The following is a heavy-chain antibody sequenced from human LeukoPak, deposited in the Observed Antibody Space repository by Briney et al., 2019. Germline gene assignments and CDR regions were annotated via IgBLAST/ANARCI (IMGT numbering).Heavy chain of an antibody. V-gene: IGHV1-69*05. CDR1: GGTFSSYA. D-gene: IGHD3-22*01. CDR2: IIPIFGTA. J-gene: IGHJ4*02. Sequence: SVKVSCKASGGTFSSYAISWVRQAPGQGLEWMGGIIPIFGTANYAQKFQGRVTITTDESTSTAYMELSSLRSEDTAVYYCARGRREYYYDSSGYYYPHWGQGTLVTVSA. CDR3: ARGRREYYYDSSGYYYPH.